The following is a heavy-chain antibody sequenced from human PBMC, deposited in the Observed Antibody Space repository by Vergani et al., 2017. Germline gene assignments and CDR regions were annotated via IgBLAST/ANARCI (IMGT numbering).Heavy chain of an antibody. CDR1: GFTFSSYG. D-gene: IGHD4-17*01. Sequence: QVQLVESGGGVVQPGRSLRLSCAASGFTFSSYGMHWVRKARGKGVEWVAVIWDDGSNKYYADSVKGRFTISRDNSKTTLYLQMNSLRAEDTAVYYCARGAHPTVTGPDYFDYWGQGTLVTVSS. V-gene: IGHV3-33*01. CDR3: ARGAHPTVTGPDYFDY. J-gene: IGHJ4*02. CDR2: IWDDGSNK.